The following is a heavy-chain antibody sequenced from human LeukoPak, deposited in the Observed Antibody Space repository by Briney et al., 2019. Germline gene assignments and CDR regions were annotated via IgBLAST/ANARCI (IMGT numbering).Heavy chain of an antibody. Sequence: PGGSLRLSCAASGFTFSSYAMHWVRQAPGKGLEYVSAISSNGGSTYYANSVKGRFTISRDNSKNTLYPQMGSLRAEDMAVYYCARGALPGTTGGWFDPWGQGTLVTVSS. CDR3: ARGALPGTTGGWFDP. J-gene: IGHJ5*02. CDR1: GFTFSSYA. V-gene: IGHV3-64*01. D-gene: IGHD1-1*01. CDR2: ISSNGGST.